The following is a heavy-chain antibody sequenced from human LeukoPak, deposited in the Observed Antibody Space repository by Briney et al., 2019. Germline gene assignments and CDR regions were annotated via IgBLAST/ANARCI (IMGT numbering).Heavy chain of an antibody. CDR2: IYYSGST. Sequence: PSETLSLTCTVSGGSISSYYWSWIRQPPGKGLEWIGYIYYSGSTNYNPSLKSRVTISVDTSKNQFSLKLSSVTAADTAVYYCARHPRGDYCSSTSCYYPSWFDPWGQGTLVTVSS. J-gene: IGHJ5*02. CDR3: ARHPRGDYCSSTSCYYPSWFDP. CDR1: GGSISSYY. V-gene: IGHV4-59*08. D-gene: IGHD2-2*01.